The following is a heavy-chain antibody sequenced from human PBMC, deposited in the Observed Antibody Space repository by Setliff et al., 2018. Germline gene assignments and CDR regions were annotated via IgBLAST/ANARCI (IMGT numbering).Heavy chain of an antibody. D-gene: IGHD5-12*01. CDR2: INYSGSTS. Sequence: PSETLSLTCNVSGGSISSRTYYWSWIRQPAGKGLEYIGYINYSGSTSYYNPSLKSRVTISVDTSKNQFSLKLRSVTAADTAVYYCARGGTFRYFDYWGQGTPVTVSS. CDR1: GGSISSRTYY. CDR3: ARGGTFRYFDY. V-gene: IGHV4-61*10. J-gene: IGHJ4*02.